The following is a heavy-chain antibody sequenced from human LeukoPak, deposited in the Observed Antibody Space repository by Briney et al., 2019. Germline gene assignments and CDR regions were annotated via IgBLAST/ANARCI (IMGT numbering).Heavy chain of an antibody. D-gene: IGHD2-2*01. CDR2: IIPIFGTA. CDR3: ARDVVPAAIVNWFDP. V-gene: IGHV1-69*13. Sequence: GASVKVSCKASGGTFSSCAISWVRQAPGQGLEWMGGIIPIFGTANYAQKFQGRVTITADESTSTAYMELSSLRSEDTAVYYCARDVVPAAIVNWFDPWGQGTLVTVSS. CDR1: GGTFSSCA. J-gene: IGHJ5*02.